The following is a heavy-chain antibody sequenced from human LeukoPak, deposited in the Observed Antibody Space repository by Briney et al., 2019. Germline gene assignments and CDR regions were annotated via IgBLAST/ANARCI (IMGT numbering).Heavy chain of an antibody. V-gene: IGHV1-2*06. CDR3: ARKLGSSWSLSAGSYYFDY. CDR2: INPNSGGT. CDR1: GYTFTGYY. D-gene: IGHD6-13*01. Sequence: ASVKVSCKASGYTFTGYYMHWVRQAPGQGLEWMGRINPNSGGTNYAQKFQGRVTMTRDTSISTAHMELSRLRSDDTAVYYCARKLGSSWSLSAGSYYFDYWGQGTLVTVSS. J-gene: IGHJ4*02.